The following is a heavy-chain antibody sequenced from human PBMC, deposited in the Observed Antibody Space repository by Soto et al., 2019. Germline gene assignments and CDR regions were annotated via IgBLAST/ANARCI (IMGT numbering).Heavy chain of an antibody. CDR3: AKDGGGAPIFGVVNNWFDP. CDR1: GFTFSNYA. J-gene: IGHJ5*02. V-gene: IGHV3-23*01. D-gene: IGHD3-3*01. CDR2: ISGSGART. Sequence: GGSLRLSCAASGFTFSNYAMSWVRQAPGKGLEWVSAISGSGARTYYADSVRGRFTISRDNSKNTLYLQMNSLRAEDTAVYYCAKDGGGAPIFGVVNNWFDPWGQGTLVTVS.